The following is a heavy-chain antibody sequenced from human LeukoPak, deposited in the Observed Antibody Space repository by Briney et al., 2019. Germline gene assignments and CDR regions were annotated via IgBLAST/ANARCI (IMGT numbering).Heavy chain of an antibody. J-gene: IGHJ4*02. CDR1: GFTFSSYA. V-gene: IGHV3-33*08. D-gene: IGHD1-20*01. CDR3: ARSSGAGITPFDY. Sequence: GGSLRLSCAASGFTFSSYAMNWVRQAPGKGLEWVAVIYYDGSNKDYADSVKGRFTISRDNSKNTLYLQMSSLRAEDTAVYYCARSSGAGITPFDYWGQGTLVTVSS. CDR2: IYYDGSNK.